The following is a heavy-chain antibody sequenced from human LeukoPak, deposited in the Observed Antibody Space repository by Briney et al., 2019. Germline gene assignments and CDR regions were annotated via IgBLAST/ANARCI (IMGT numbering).Heavy chain of an antibody. V-gene: IGHV4-39*01. CDR1: GGSISSGSYY. Sequence: SETLSLTCAVSGGSISSGSYYWGWIRQPPGKGLEWIGSIYYSGSTYYNPSLKSRVAISVDTSENQFSLKLSSVTAADTAVYYCARHAAYSSLAWGQGTLVIVSS. D-gene: IGHD6-13*01. CDR3: ARHAAYSSLA. CDR2: IYYSGST. J-gene: IGHJ5*02.